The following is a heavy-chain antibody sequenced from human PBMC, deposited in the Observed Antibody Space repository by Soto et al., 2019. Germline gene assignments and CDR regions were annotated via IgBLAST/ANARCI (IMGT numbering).Heavy chain of an antibody. D-gene: IGHD7-27*01. Sequence: GGSLRLSCAASGFTFSSYAMSWVRQAPGKGLEWVSAISGSGGSTYYADSVKGRFTISRDNSKNTLYLQMNSLRAEDTAVYYCAKDLSGNWGSLDNFDYWGQGTLVTVSS. CDR3: AKDLSGNWGSLDNFDY. CDR2: ISGSGGST. V-gene: IGHV3-23*01. CDR1: GFTFSSYA. J-gene: IGHJ4*02.